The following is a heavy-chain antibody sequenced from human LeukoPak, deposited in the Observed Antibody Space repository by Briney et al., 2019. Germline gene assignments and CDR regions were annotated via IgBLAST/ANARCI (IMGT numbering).Heavy chain of an antibody. Sequence: ASVKVSCKASGYTFTSYFMHWVRQAPGQGLEWMGIISPSGGSTSYAQKFQGRVTMTRATSTSTVYMELSSLRSQDTAVYYCARVELNYGMDVWGQGTTVTVSS. V-gene: IGHV1-46*01. J-gene: IGHJ6*02. D-gene: IGHD1-7*01. CDR2: ISPSGGST. CDR3: ARVELNYGMDV. CDR1: GYTFTSYF.